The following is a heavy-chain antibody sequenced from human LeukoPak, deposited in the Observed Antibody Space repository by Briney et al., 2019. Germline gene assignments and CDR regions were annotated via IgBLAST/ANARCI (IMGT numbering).Heavy chain of an antibody. CDR2: IHPGGSI. CDR3: STGGDTAKGGDS. Sequence: PSETLSLTCTVSGGFISGSGHYWTWTRQHPGEGLEWLGFIHPGGSIYYNPSLSGRLIISADTSKNQMSLKLSSVTAADTAVYYCSTGGDTAKGGDSWGQGTLATVSS. V-gene: IGHV4-31*03. J-gene: IGHJ4*02. D-gene: IGHD5-18*01. CDR1: GGFISGSGHY.